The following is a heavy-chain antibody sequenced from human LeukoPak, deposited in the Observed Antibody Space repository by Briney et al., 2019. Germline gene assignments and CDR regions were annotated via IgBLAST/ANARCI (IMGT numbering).Heavy chain of an antibody. CDR2: INHSGST. CDR1: GGSFSGYY. V-gene: IGHV4-34*01. Sequence: SETLSLTCAVYGGSFSGYYWSWIRQPPGKGLEWIGEINHSGSTNYNPSLKSRVTISVDTSKNQFSLKLSSVTAADTAVYYCARRTRSYPVSFDYWGQGTLVTVSS. J-gene: IGHJ4*02. CDR3: ARRTRSYPVSFDY. D-gene: IGHD1-26*01.